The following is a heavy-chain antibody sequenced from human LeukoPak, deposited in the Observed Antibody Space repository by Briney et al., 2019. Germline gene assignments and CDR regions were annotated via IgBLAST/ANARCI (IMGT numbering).Heavy chain of an antibody. D-gene: IGHD4-11*01. CDR2: MYHSGST. J-gene: IGHJ4*02. CDR3: ARVKDYILDY. Sequence: SETLSLTCTVSGGSISSSSYYWGWIRQPPGKGLEWIGSMYHSGSTYYNPSLKSRVTISVDTSKNQFSLKLNSVTAADTAVYYCARVKDYILDYWGQGTLVTVSS. CDR1: GGSISSSSYY. V-gene: IGHV4-39*07.